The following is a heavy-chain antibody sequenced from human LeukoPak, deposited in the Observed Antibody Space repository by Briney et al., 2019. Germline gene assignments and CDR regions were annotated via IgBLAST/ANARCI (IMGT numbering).Heavy chain of an antibody. J-gene: IGHJ4*02. Sequence: GGSPRLSCAASGFTFSGSAMHWVRQASGKGLEWVGRIRSKANSYATAYAASVKGRFTISRDDSENTVYLQMNSLKTEDTAVYYCTRSEGNGFDYWGQGALVTVSS. CDR1: GFTFSGSA. V-gene: IGHV3-73*01. CDR3: TRSEGNGFDY. D-gene: IGHD2-8*01. CDR2: IRSKANSYAT.